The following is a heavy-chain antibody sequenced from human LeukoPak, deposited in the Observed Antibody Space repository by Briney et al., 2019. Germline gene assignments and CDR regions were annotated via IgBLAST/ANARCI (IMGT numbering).Heavy chain of an antibody. J-gene: IGHJ6*03. CDR1: GGSISSYY. CDR3: ARTTMVRGTYYMDV. CDR2: IYYSGYT. Sequence: SETLSLTCTVSGGSISSYYWSWIRQPPGKGLEWIGCIYYSGYTNYKSSLKSRVTISVDTSKNQFSLKLSSVTAADTAVYYGARTTMVRGTYYMDVWGKGTTVTVSS. D-gene: IGHD3-10*01. V-gene: IGHV4-59*01.